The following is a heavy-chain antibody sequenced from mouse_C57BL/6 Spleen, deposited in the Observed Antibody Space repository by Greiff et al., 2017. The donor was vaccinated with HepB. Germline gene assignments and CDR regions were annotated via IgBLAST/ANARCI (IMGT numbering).Heavy chain of an antibody. CDR2: ISSGGDYI. Sequence: EVKLMESGEGLVKPGGSLKLSCAASGFTFSSYAMSWVRQTPEKRLEWVAYISSGGDYIYYADTVKGRFTISRDNARNTLYLQMSSLKSEDAAMYYCTRDRLPWAGFAYGGQGTLVTVSA. J-gene: IGHJ3*01. CDR3: TRDRLPWAGFAY. CDR1: GFTFSSYA. D-gene: IGHD6-1*01. V-gene: IGHV5-9-1*02.